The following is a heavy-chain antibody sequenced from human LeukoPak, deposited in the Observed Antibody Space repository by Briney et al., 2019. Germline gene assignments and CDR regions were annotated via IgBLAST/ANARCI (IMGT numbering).Heavy chain of an antibody. D-gene: IGHD5-18*01. CDR3: AKDQAAMVLYYFDY. CDR1: GFTFTSYA. J-gene: IGHJ4*02. V-gene: IGHV3-23*01. Sequence: PGGSLRLSCAASGFTFTSYAMNWIRQAPGKGLEWVSAISGSGGSTYYADSVKGRFTISRDNSKNTLYLQMNSLRAEDTAVYYCAKDQAAMVLYYFDYWGQGTLVTVSS. CDR2: ISGSGGST.